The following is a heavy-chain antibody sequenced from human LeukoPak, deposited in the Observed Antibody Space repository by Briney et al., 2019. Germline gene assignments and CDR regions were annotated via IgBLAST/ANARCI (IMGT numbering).Heavy chain of an antibody. J-gene: IGHJ6*02. CDR2: TSHDGGYK. V-gene: IGHV3-30*04. CDR1: GFTFSSYA. D-gene: IGHD2-2*01. Sequence: GGSLRLSCEASGFTFSSYAMYWVRQPPGKGLEWVAATSHDGGYKIHADSVKGRLTLSRDNSKNTLYLQMNSLRPEDTAFYYCARPHCTDSSCPRSYGLDVWGQGTTVTVS. CDR3: ARPHCTDSSCPRSYGLDV.